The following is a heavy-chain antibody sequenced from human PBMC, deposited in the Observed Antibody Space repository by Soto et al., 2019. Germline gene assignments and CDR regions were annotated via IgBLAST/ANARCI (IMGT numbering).Heavy chain of an antibody. J-gene: IGHJ4*02. Sequence: RGESLKISCKGSGYSFTSYWIGWVRQMPGKGLEWMGIIYPGDSDTRYSPSFQGQVTISADKSISTAYLQWSSLKASDTAMYYCATYSRIAVAGKMGDYWGQGTLVTVSS. CDR1: GYSFTSYW. CDR2: IYPGDSDT. D-gene: IGHD6-19*01. CDR3: ATYSRIAVAGKMGDY. V-gene: IGHV5-51*01.